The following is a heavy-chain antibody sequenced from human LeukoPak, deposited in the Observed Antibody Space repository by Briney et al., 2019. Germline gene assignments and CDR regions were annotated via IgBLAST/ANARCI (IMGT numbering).Heavy chain of an antibody. Sequence: PGGSVRLSCAASGFTFSSYWMHWVRQAPGKGLEWVGRIKGTTAYAAPVKGRFTISRDDSKNTLYLQMNSLKTEDTAVYYCIAPATWGQRPVVTVSS. CDR1: GFTFSSYW. V-gene: IGHV3-15*01. CDR3: IAPAT. CDR2: IKGTT. J-gene: IGHJ5*02.